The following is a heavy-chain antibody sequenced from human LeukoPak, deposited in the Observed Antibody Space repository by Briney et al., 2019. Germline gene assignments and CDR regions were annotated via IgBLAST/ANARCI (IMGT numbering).Heavy chain of an antibody. CDR3: ARVNGYDSPFDI. CDR2: IIPIFGTA. Sequence: SVKVSCKASGGTFSSYAISWVRQAPGQGLEWMGGIIPIFGTANYAQKFQGRVTMTTDTSTSTAYMELRSLRSDDTAVYYCARVNGYDSPFDIWGQGTMVTVSS. D-gene: IGHD5-12*01. V-gene: IGHV1-69*05. J-gene: IGHJ3*02. CDR1: GGTFSSYA.